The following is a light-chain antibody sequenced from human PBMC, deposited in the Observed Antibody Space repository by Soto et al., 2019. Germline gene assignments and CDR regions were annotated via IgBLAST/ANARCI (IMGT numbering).Light chain of an antibody. J-gene: IGKJ4*01. CDR1: LIVSSD. V-gene: IGKV3-15*01. CDR3: QRYNNWPLT. CDR2: GAS. Sequence: EIVLTQSPGTLSLSPGERATLSCRASLIVSSDLVQSQQKPGQPSRLLIYGASTRATGIPVRFSGSGSGTEFTLTISSLQSEDFAVYYGQRYNNWPLTFGGGTKVDIK.